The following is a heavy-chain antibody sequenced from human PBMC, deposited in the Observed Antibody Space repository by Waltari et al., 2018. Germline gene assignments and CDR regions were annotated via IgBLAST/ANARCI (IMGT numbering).Heavy chain of an antibody. Sequence: EVQLVESGGGLVQPGGSLRLSCAASGFTVSSNYMSWVRQAPGKGLEWVSVIYSGGSTYYADSVKGRFTISRHNSKNTLYLQMNSLRAEDTAVYYCARVWGPRGYWYFDLWGRGTLVTVSS. CDR3: ARVWGPRGYWYFDL. J-gene: IGHJ2*01. V-gene: IGHV3-53*04. CDR1: GFTVSSNY. D-gene: IGHD3-16*01. CDR2: IYSGGST.